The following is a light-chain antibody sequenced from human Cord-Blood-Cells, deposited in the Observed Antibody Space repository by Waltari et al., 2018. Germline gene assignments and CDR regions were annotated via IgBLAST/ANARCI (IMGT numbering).Light chain of an antibody. CDR2: GAS. CDR3: QQYGSSWT. CDR1: QSVSSSY. V-gene: IGKV3-20*01. J-gene: IGKJ1*01. Sequence: EIVLTQSPGTLPLSPGERATTSCRASQSVSSSYLAWYQQKPGQAPRLLIYGASSRATGIPDRFSGSGSGTDFTLTISRLEPEDFAVYYCQQYGSSWTFGQGTKVEIK.